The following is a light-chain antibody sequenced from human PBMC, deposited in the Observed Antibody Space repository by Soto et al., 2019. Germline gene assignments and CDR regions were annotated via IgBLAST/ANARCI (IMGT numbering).Light chain of an antibody. CDR1: SSNIGKYT. CDR2: SNN. CDR3: AAWDDSLNAVV. V-gene: IGLV1-44*01. Sequence: QAVVTQPPSASGTPGQRVPISCSGSSSNIGKYTVNWYQQLPGTAPKLLIYSNNQRPSGVPDRISGSKSGTSASLAISGLQSDDEADYYCAAWDDSLNAVVFGGGTQLTVL. J-gene: IGLJ2*01.